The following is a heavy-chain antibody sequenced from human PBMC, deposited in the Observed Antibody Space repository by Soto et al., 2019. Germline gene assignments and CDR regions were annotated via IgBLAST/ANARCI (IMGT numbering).Heavy chain of an antibody. J-gene: IGHJ5*02. CDR3: ARPLSDIVVAPAAHSTWFDP. V-gene: IGHV4-39*01. D-gene: IGHD2-2*01. Sequence: SETLSLTCTVSGGSISSSSYYWGWIRQPPGKGLEWIGSIYYSGSTYYNPSLKSRVTISVDTSKNPFSLKLSSVTAADTAVYYCARPLSDIVVAPAAHSTWFDPWGQGTLVTVSS. CDR2: IYYSGST. CDR1: GGSISSSSYY.